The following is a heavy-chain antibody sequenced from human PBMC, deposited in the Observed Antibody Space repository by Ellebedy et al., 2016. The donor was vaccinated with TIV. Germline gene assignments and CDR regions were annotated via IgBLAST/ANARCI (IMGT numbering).Heavy chain of an antibody. CDR2: IKQDGSEK. D-gene: IGHD3-10*01. CDR1: GFTFSNYW. V-gene: IGHV3-7*01. Sequence: GGSLRLXXVVSGFTFSNYWMSWIRQAPGKGPEWVSNIKQDGSEKNYVDSVKGRFTISRDNAKNSLYLVMNSLRVDDTAMYYCARDQPFGSFWGQGTLVTVSS. J-gene: IGHJ4*02. CDR3: ARDQPFGSF.